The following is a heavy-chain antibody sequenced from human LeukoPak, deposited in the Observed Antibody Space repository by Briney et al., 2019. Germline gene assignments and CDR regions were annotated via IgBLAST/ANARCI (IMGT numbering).Heavy chain of an antibody. V-gene: IGHV4-59*12. CDR3: ARGTGDEIYSGYDYYFDY. CDR1: GGSISSYY. Sequence: PSETLSLTCTVSGGSISSYYWSWIRQPPGKGLEWIGYIYYSGSTNYNPSLKSRVTISVDTSKNQFSLKLSSVTAADTAVYYCARGTGDEIYSGYDYYFDYWGQGTLVTVSS. CDR2: IYYSGST. D-gene: IGHD5-12*01. J-gene: IGHJ4*02.